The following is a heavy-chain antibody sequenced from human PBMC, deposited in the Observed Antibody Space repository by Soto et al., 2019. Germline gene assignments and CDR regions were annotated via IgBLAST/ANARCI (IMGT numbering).Heavy chain of an antibody. J-gene: IGHJ4*01. Sequence: QVQLVQSGAEVRKPGSSVKVSCKTSGGLISKYSFNWVRQAPGQGLEWMGGVLPISGSTDYAQKCQDRLTITADRSTSTVYMELSRLRSDDTANYYCATIRVRGGPLRFEDGGQGMLISVSS. CDR1: GGLISKYS. CDR3: ATIRVRGGPLRFED. D-gene: IGHD5-12*01. CDR2: VLPISGST. V-gene: IGHV1-69*06.